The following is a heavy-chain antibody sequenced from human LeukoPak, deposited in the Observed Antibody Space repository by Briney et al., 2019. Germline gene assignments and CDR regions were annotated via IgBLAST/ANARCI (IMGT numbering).Heavy chain of an antibody. Sequence: ASVKVSYTASGYTFTSYGISWVRQAPGQGLEWMGWISAYNGNTNYAQKLQGRVTMTTDTSTSTAYMELRSLRSDDTAVYYCARVPYYDSSSHRDYWGQGTLVTVSS. J-gene: IGHJ4*02. CDR2: ISAYNGNT. CDR3: ARVPYYDSSSHRDY. V-gene: IGHV1-18*01. CDR1: GYTFTSYG. D-gene: IGHD3-22*01.